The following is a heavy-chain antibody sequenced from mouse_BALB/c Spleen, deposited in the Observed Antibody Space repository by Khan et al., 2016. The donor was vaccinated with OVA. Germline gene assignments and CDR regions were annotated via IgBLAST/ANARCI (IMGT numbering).Heavy chain of an antibody. CDR2: IYPGVGYI. CDR1: GYTFTNYW. V-gene: IGHV1-63*02. Sequence: QVQLQQSGAELVRPGTSVKISCKASGYTFTNYWLGWVKQRPGHGLEWIGDIYPGVGYINYNEKVKGRATLTAGTSSSTAYIQISGLTSEDSAVYLYTRWSTWFIDVWGAGTTVTVSS. CDR3: TRWSTWFIDV. J-gene: IGHJ1*01.